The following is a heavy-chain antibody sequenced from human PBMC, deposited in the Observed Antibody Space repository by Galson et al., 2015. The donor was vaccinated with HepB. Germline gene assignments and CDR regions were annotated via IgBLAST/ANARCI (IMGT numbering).Heavy chain of an antibody. CDR3: ARDANRGGDLDY. CDR2: IKPDGSEK. D-gene: IGHD2-21*02. J-gene: IGHJ4*02. CDR1: GFTFSNYW. V-gene: IGHV3-7*01. Sequence: FLRLSCAASGFTFSNYWMSWVRQAPGKGLERVAHIKPDGSEKYYLDSVKSRFTISRDNAKNLLYLQMSSLRADDTAVYYCARDANRGGDLDYWGQGTSVTVSS.